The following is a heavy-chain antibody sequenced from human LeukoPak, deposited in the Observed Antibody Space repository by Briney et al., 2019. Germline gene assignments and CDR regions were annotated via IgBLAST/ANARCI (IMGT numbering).Heavy chain of an antibody. Sequence: GGSLRLSCAASGFTFSNACMSWARQAPGKGLEWVGRIKSKTDGGTTDYAAPVKGRFTISRDDSKNTLYLQMNSLKTEDTAVYYCTTATYYDFWSGYNPYDYWGQGTLVTVSS. CDR2: IKSKTDGGTT. V-gene: IGHV3-15*01. CDR3: TTATYYDFWSGYNPYDY. CDR1: GFTFSNAC. J-gene: IGHJ4*02. D-gene: IGHD3-3*01.